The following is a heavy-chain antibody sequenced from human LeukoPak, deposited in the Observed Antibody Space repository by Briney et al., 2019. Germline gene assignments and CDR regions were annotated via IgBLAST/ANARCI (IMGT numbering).Heavy chain of an antibody. Sequence: SETLSLTCTVSAYSISSGYYWGWIRQPPGKGLDWIGSIYHSGSTYYNPSLKSRVTISVDTSKNQFSLQLNSVTPEDTAVYYCARERDYGDENYYYYMDVWDKGTTVIISS. J-gene: IGHJ6*03. CDR2: IYHSGST. V-gene: IGHV4-38-2*02. D-gene: IGHD4-17*01. CDR1: AYSISSGYY. CDR3: ARERDYGDENYYYYMDV.